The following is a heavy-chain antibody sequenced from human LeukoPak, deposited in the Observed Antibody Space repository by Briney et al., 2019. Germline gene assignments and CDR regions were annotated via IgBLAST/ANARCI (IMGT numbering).Heavy chain of an antibody. CDR1: GTSISTGDYY. Sequence: PSETLSLTCTVSGTSISTGDYYWSWIRQPPGKGLEWIAYIYYSGSPFYNPSLKSRVTLSVDTSKNQFSLKLTSVTAADTAVYYCAREAMVRGVDSYYNYGMDVWGQGTTVTVAS. D-gene: IGHD3-10*01. V-gene: IGHV4-30-4*08. CDR2: IYYSGSP. J-gene: IGHJ6*02. CDR3: AREAMVRGVDSYYNYGMDV.